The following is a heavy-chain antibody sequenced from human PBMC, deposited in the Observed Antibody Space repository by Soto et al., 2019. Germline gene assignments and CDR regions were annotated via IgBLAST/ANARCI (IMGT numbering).Heavy chain of an antibody. Sequence: ASVKVSCKASGYTFTSYGISWVRQAPGQGLEWMGWISAYNGNTNYAQKLQGRVTMTTDTSTSTAYMELRSPRSDDTAVYYCARDRRSPLYYYYGMDVWGQGTTVTVSS. CDR1: GYTFTSYG. CDR3: ARDRRSPLYYYYGMDV. V-gene: IGHV1-18*01. D-gene: IGHD1-26*01. CDR2: ISAYNGNT. J-gene: IGHJ6*02.